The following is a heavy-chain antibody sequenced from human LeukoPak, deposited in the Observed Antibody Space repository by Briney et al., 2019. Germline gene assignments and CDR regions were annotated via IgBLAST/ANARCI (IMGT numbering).Heavy chain of an antibody. CDR1: GGSISSYY. D-gene: IGHD6-19*01. V-gene: IGHV4-4*07. CDR3: ARAPLSSGWYGGDFDY. J-gene: IGHJ4*02. Sequence: PSETLSLTCTVSGGSISSYYWSWIRQPAGKGLEWIGRIYTSGSTNYNPSLKSRVTMSVDTSKNQFSLKLSSVTAADTAVYYCARAPLSSGWYGGDFDYWGQGTLVTVSS. CDR2: IYTSGST.